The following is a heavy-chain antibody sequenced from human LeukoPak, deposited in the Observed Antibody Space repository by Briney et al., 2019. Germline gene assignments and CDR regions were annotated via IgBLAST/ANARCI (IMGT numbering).Heavy chain of an antibody. J-gene: IGHJ4*02. CDR2: ISGSGGRT. D-gene: IGHD3-10*01. V-gene: IGHV3-21*01. CDR1: GFTFSSYT. CDR3: VRERFHGSGAPKFDY. Sequence: GGSLRLSCAASGFTFSSYTMNWVRQAPGKGLEWVSAISGSGGRTYYADSVKGRFTISRDNAKNSLNLQVNSLRAEDTAVYYCVRERFHGSGAPKFDYWGQGTLVTVSS.